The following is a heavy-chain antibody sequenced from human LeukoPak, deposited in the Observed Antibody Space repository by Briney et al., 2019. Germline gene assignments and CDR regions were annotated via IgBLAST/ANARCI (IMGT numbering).Heavy chain of an antibody. D-gene: IGHD3-22*01. J-gene: IGHJ4*02. CDR3: ARAGYYDSSGYGFDY. V-gene: IGHV3-33*08. Sequence: GGSLRLSCAASGFTFSSYAMHWVRQAPGKGLEWVAVIWYDGSNKYYADSVKGRFTISRDNSKNTLYLQMNSLRAKDTAVYYCARAGYYDSSGYGFDYWGQGTLVTVSS. CDR1: GFTFSSYA. CDR2: IWYDGSNK.